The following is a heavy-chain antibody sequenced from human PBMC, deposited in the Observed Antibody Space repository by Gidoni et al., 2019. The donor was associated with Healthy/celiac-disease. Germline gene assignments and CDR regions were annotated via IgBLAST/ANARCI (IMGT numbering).Heavy chain of an antibody. CDR1: GGSISSSSYY. J-gene: IGHJ4*02. D-gene: IGHD3-22*01. CDR2: IYYSGST. Sequence: QLQLQESGPGLVKPSETLSLTCTVSGGSISSSSYYWGWIRQPPGKGLEWIGSIYYSGSTYYNPSLKSRVTISVDTFKNQFSLKLSSVTAADTAVYYCARQPRYYDSSGYYSLDYWGQGTLVTVSS. V-gene: IGHV4-39*01. CDR3: ARQPRYYDSSGYYSLDY.